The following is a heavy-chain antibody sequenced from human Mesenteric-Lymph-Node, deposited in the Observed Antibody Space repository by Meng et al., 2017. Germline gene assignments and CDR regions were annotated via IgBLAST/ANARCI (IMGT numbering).Heavy chain of an antibody. D-gene: IGHD6-19*01. CDR3: VRSSGWVKTGFDP. J-gene: IGHJ5*02. Sequence: LQESGPGLAEPSEALCLTCSVSGGAISTPGYYWGWIRQPPGKGLEWIGSIGHAGALYYTPSLKNRVTVSIDTSANQFFLTLTSVTAADTAIYNCVRSSGWVKTGFDPWGQGTLVTVSS. V-gene: IGHV4-39*01. CDR1: GGAISTPGYY. CDR2: IGHAGAL.